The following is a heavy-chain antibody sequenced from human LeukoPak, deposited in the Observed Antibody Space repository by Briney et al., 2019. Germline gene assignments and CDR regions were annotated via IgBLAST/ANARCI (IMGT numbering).Heavy chain of an antibody. CDR2: INPNSGGT. CDR1: GYTFSTYH. V-gene: IGHV1-2*02. D-gene: IGHD3-16*01. CDR3: ARDGGAATDDALDY. J-gene: IGHJ4*02. Sequence: ASVKVSCKASGYTFSTYHMYWVRQAPGQGLEWMGWINPNSGGTDYAQKFQGRVTMTRDTSISTAYMELNSLTSDDTAIYYCARDGGAATDDALDYWGQGTLVTVSS.